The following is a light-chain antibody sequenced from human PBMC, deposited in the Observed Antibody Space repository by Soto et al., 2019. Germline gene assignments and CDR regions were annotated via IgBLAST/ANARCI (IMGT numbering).Light chain of an antibody. V-gene: IGKV3-20*01. Sequence: EIVMTQSPVTLSVSLGERATLSCRASQSVSSYLAWYQQKPGQAPSLLIYDTSTRATGVQDRFSGSGSGTDFTLTIRRLEPEDFAVYYCKQYGSSSWTFGQGTKVEIK. CDR1: QSVSSY. J-gene: IGKJ1*01. CDR2: DTS. CDR3: KQYGSSSWT.